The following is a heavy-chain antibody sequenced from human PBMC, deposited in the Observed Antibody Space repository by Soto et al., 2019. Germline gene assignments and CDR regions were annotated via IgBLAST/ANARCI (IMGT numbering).Heavy chain of an antibody. Sequence: PSETLSLTCAVYGGSFSGYYWSWIRQPPGKGLEWIGEINHSGSTNYNPSLKSRVTISVDTSKNQFSLKLSSVTAADTAVYYCARVSSSGWYREAPRRFDYWGQGTLVTVSS. CDR2: INHSGST. J-gene: IGHJ4*02. CDR3: ARVSSSGWYREAPRRFDY. CDR1: GGSFSGYY. D-gene: IGHD6-19*01. V-gene: IGHV4-34*01.